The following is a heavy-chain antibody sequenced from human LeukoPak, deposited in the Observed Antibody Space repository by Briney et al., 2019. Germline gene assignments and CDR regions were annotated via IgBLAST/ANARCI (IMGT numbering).Heavy chain of an antibody. Sequence: GGSLRLSCAASGFTVSSNYMSWVRQAPGKGLEWVSVIYSGGSTYYADSVKGGFTIFTDNYKNERYLQMNSLRADDTALYYCARSLAAAGPYFYYYYMDVWGKGTTVTVSS. D-gene: IGHD6-13*01. CDR3: ARSLAAAGPYFYYYYMDV. J-gene: IGHJ6*03. V-gene: IGHV3-53*01. CDR1: GFTVSSNY. CDR2: IYSGGST.